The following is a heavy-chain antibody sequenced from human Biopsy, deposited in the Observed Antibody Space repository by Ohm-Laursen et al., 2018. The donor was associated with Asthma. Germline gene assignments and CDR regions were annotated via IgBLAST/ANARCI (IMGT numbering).Heavy chain of an antibody. CDR3: AREQAVLVVGAEGNWFDP. J-gene: IGHJ5*02. CDR2: INTNNGHT. V-gene: IGHV1-18*04. Sequence: GASVKVSRKASGYTFRSYSITWVRQAPGQGLEWMGWINTNNGHTQYAQKFQGRVTMTTDTSTSTAYLELRSLRSDDTAVYYCAREQAVLVVGAEGNWFDPWGQGTRVTVSS. D-gene: IGHD2-15*01. CDR1: GYTFRSYS.